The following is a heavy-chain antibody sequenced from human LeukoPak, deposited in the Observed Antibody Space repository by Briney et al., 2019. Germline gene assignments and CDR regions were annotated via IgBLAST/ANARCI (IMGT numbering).Heavy chain of an antibody. CDR1: GFTLSAYW. D-gene: IGHD5-18*01. CDR2: IEGDGNRI. J-gene: IGHJ6*02. Sequence: GGSLRLSCAASGFTLSAYWMHWVRQAPGKGLMWVSRIEGDGNRITYADSVKGRFTISRDNAKNTLYLQMNSLRAEDTAVYYCARDAVDTANAVWGQGTTVTVSS. V-gene: IGHV3-74*01. CDR3: ARDAVDTANAV.